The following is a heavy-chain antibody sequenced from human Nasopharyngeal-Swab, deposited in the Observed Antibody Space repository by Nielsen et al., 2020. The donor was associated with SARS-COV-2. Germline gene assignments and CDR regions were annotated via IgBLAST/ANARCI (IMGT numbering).Heavy chain of an antibody. CDR2: ISFDGSNK. J-gene: IGHJ4*02. CDR3: TRCGGSCYTGKDY. V-gene: IGHV3-30-3*01. Sequence: GESLKISCAASGFTFTSYTMHWVRQAPGKGLEWVAFISFDGSNKFYADSVKDRFTISRDNSKNTLYLQMNSLITEDTAVYYCTRCGGSCYTGKDYWGQGTLVTVSS. CDR1: GFTFTSYT. D-gene: IGHD2-15*01.